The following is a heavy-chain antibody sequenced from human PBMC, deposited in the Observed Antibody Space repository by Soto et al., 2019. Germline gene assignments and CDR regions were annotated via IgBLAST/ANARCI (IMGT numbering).Heavy chain of an antibody. CDR1: GYTFTSYA. CDR3: ARGINPWTTVPKSPYSI. CDR2: INAGNGNT. V-gene: IGHV1-3*01. Sequence: AAVYVSCKASGYTFTSYAMHWVRQAPGQRLEWMGWINAGNGNTKYSQKFQGRVTITRDTSASTAYMELSSLRSEDTAVYYCARGINPWTTVPKSPYSIWGQCTMDPVS. J-gene: IGHJ3*02. D-gene: IGHD4-17*01.